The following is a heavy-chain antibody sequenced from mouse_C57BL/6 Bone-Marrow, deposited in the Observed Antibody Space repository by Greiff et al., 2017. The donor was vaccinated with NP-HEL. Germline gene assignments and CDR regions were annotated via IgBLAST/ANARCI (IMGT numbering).Heavy chain of an antibody. J-gene: IGHJ3*01. CDR1: GYTFTNYW. V-gene: IGHV1-63*01. CDR2: IYPGGGYT. D-gene: IGHD2-1*01. Sequence: QVQLKESGAELVRPGTSVKMSCKASGYTFTNYWIGWAKQRPGHGLEWIGDIYPGGGYTNYNEKFKGKATLTADKSSSTAYMQFSSLTSEDSAIYYCAREGDGNYGFAYWGQGTLVTVSA. CDR3: AREGDGNYGFAY.